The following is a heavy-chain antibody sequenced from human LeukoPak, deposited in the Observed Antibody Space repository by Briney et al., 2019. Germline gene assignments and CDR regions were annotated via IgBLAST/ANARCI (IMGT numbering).Heavy chain of an antibody. D-gene: IGHD3-22*01. J-gene: IGHJ5*02. CDR3: AKAHGTYYYDSSGRNWFDP. CDR2: INPNSSGT. V-gene: IGHV1-2*02. Sequence: ASVKVSCKASGYIFTGNYLHWVRQAPGQGLEWMGWINPNSSGTNYAQKFQGRVTMTRDTSISTAFMELSRLRSEDTAVNYCAKAHGTYYYDSSGRNWFDPWGQGTLVTVSS. CDR1: GYIFTGNY.